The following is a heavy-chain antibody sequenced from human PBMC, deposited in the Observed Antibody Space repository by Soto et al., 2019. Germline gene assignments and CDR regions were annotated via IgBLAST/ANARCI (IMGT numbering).Heavy chain of an antibody. Sequence: GGPLRLSCAASGFTFSSYAMSWVRQAPGKGLEWVSAISGSGGSTYYADSVKGRFTISRDNSKNTLYLQMNSLRAEDTAVYYCAKDEARTLRFFDYWGQGTLVTVSS. D-gene: IGHD3-3*01. V-gene: IGHV3-23*01. CDR1: GFTFSSYA. CDR2: ISGSGGST. J-gene: IGHJ4*02. CDR3: AKDEARTLRFFDY.